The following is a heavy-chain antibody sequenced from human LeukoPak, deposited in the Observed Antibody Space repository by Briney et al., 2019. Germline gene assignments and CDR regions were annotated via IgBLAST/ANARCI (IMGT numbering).Heavy chain of an antibody. CDR3: ARRDRYYYDSSGYCFDAFDI. V-gene: IGHV4-59*08. CDR2: IYYSGST. CDR1: GGSISSYY. J-gene: IGHJ3*02. D-gene: IGHD3-22*01. Sequence: SETLSLTCTVSGGSISSYYWSWIRQPPGKGLEWIGYIYYSGSTNYNPSLKSRVTISVDTSKNQFSLKLSSVTAADTAVYYCARRDRYYYDSSGYCFDAFDIWGQGTMVTVSS.